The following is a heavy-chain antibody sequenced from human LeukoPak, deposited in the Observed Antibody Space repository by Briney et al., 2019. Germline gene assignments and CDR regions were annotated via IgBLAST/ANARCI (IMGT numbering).Heavy chain of an antibody. CDR2: IKQDGSEK. CDR1: GATLHSFA. D-gene: IGHD6-13*01. V-gene: IGHV3-7*05. CDR3: ARKLYSSSWYFDY. Sequence: PGGSLRLSCAASGATLHSFAMSWVRQAPGKGLEWVANIKQDGSEKYYVDSVKGRFTISRDNAKNSLYLQMNSLRAEDTAVYYCARKLYSSSWYFDYWGQGTLVTVSS. J-gene: IGHJ4*02.